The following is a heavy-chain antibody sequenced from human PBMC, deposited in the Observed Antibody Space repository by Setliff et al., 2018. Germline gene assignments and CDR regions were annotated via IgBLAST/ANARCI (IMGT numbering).Heavy chain of an antibody. J-gene: IGHJ4*02. CDR3: SRLVRFCTRTSCQRLLGDDY. V-gene: IGHV1-18*01. D-gene: IGHD2-2*01. CDR1: GYTFTDYG. CDR2: ISPYTGNT. Sequence: ASVKVSCKASGYTFTDYGVSWVRQAPGQGLEWVGWISPYTGNTYYAPKFQGRVIMTIDTSTTTAYMELRSLRSDDTAIYYCSRLVRFCTRTSCQRLLGDDYWGQGALVTVSS.